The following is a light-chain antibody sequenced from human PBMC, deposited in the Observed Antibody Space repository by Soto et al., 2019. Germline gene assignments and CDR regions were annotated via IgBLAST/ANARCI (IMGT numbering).Light chain of an antibody. Sequence: DIQMTQSPSTLSASVGDTVTITCRASQNINSWLAWYQQKPGKSPRLLIYNASIAENGPSFSGSGSGTEFTLTIRNLQPDDFATYYCQQYNKSPYAFGQGTKLDIK. CDR1: QNINSW. J-gene: IGKJ2*01. CDR2: NAS. V-gene: IGKV1-5*03. CDR3: QQYNKSPYA.